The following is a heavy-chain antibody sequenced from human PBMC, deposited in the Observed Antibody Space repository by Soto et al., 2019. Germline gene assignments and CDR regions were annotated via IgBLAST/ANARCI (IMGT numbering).Heavy chain of an antibody. CDR3: AKDEGDYYSNYPDS. CDR1: GFTFSSYA. D-gene: IGHD4-4*01. CDR2: ISGSGGST. Sequence: EVQLLESGGGLVQPGGSLRLSCAASGFTFSSYAMNWVRQAPGKGLEWVSGISGSGGSTYYADSVKGRFTISRDNSKNTLYLQMNSLRAEDTAVYYCAKDEGDYYSNYPDSWGQGILVTVSS. J-gene: IGHJ4*02. V-gene: IGHV3-23*01.